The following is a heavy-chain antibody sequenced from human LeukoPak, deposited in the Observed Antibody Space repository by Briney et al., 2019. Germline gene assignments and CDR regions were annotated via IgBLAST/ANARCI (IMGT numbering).Heavy chain of an antibody. CDR2: ISAYNGNT. D-gene: IGHD3-22*01. J-gene: IGHJ3*02. V-gene: IGHV1-18*01. Sequence: ASVKVSCKASGYTFTSYGISWVRQAPGQGLEWMGWISAYNGNTNYAQKLQGRVTMTTDTSTSTACMELRSLRSDDTAVYYCARDRNTMIVVIDAFDIWGQGTMVTVSS. CDR1: GYTFTSYG. CDR3: ARDRNTMIVVIDAFDI.